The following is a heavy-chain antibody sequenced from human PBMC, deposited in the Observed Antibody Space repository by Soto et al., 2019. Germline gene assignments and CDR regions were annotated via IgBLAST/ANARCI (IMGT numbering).Heavy chain of an antibody. CDR3: ARDGGNYDFDS. Sequence: ASVKVSCKTSRYTFTISYIHWVRQALGQGLEWMGRIIPSRGSTIHAQKFQGRVTMTRDTSTSTVYMQLSSLSSEDTALYYCARDGGNYDFDSWGQGSLVTVSS. D-gene: IGHD3-16*01. CDR1: RYTFTISY. J-gene: IGHJ4*02. V-gene: IGHV1-46*01. CDR2: IIPSRGST.